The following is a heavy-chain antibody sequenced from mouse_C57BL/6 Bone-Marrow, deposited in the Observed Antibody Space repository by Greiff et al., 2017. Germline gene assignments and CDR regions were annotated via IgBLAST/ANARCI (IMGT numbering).Heavy chain of an antibody. J-gene: IGHJ4*01. Sequence: QVQLQQPGAELVKPGASVKLSCKASGYTFTSYWMHWVKQRPGRGLEWIGRIDPNSGGTKYNEKFKSKATLTVDKPSSTAYMQLSSLTSEDYAVYSYASPNYYGSRYAMDYWGQGTSVTVSS. D-gene: IGHD1-1*01. CDR2: IDPNSGGT. CDR1: GYTFTSYW. CDR3: ASPNYYGSRYAMDY. V-gene: IGHV1-72*01.